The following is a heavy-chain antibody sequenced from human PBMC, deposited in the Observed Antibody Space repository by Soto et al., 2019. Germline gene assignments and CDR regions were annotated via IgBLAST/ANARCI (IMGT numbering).Heavy chain of an antibody. J-gene: IGHJ4*02. D-gene: IGHD7-27*01. Sequence: SETLSLTCTVSGGSVSSGSYYWSWIRQPPGKGLEWIGYIYYSGSTNYNPSLKSRVTISVDTSKNQFSLKLSSVTAAVTAVYYCASFRTGDHMSGFDYWGQGTLVTVSS. CDR1: GGSVSSGSYY. V-gene: IGHV4-61*01. CDR2: IYYSGST. CDR3: ASFRTGDHMSGFDY.